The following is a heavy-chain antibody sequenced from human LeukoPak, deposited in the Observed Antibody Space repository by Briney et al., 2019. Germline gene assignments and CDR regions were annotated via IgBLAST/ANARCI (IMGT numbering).Heavy chain of an antibody. J-gene: IGHJ4*02. CDR1: GFTFSDYY. CDR2: ISSSGSTI. D-gene: IGHD3-22*01. V-gene: IGHV3-11*01. CDR3: AKYYYDSSGYYPLFDY. Sequence: GGSLRLSCAASGFTFSDYYMSWIRQAPGKGLEWVSYISSSGSTIYYADSVKGRFTISRDNAKNSLYLQMNSLRAEDTAVYYCAKYYYDSSGYYPLFDYWARGTLLTVSS.